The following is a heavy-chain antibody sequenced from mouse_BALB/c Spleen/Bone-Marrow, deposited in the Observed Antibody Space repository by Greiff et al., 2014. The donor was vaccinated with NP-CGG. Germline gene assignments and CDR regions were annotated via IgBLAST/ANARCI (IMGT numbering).Heavy chain of an antibody. J-gene: IGHJ3*01. CDR1: GYFFTACY. Sequence: DVKLQQSGPEVVKPGASVKISCKASGYFFTACYMNWVKESLGKSLEWIGRINSCNGTILYNKKFKDKATLTVDKSSSTAHMELLSLTSEDSAVYYSGRGSDYFAYWGQGTLVTVSP. D-gene: IGHD2-4*01. CDR2: INSCNGTI. V-gene: IGHV1-37*01. CDR3: GRGSDYFAY.